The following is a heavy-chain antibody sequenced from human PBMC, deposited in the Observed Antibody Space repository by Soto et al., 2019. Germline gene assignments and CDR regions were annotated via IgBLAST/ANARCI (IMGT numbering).Heavy chain of an antibody. CDR3: STIPRNGHGHPFDC. J-gene: IGHJ4*02. D-gene: IGHD2-8*01. Sequence: GGSLRLSCSGSGFTFGDYAVSWFRQTPGKGLECVGFIRSGRYGGTADYAASVQGRFTISRDDSRSVAYLQMSSLKSEDTGVYHCSTIPRNGHGHPFDCWGRGTLVTVSS. V-gene: IGHV3-49*03. CDR1: GFTFGDYA. CDR2: IRSGRYGGTA.